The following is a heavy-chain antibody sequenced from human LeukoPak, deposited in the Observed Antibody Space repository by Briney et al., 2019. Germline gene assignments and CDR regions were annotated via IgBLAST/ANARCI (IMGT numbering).Heavy chain of an antibody. CDR3: ARGEYSGSFVAY. Sequence: GGSLRLSCAASDFSFSNYGMHWVRQAPGKGLEWVAVILYDGNNKHYAESVKGRFTISRDNSKNTLYLQMNSLRAEDTAVYYCARGEYSGSFVAYWGQGTLVTVSS. V-gene: IGHV3-30*03. J-gene: IGHJ4*02. CDR2: ILYDGNNK. CDR1: DFSFSNYG. D-gene: IGHD1-26*01.